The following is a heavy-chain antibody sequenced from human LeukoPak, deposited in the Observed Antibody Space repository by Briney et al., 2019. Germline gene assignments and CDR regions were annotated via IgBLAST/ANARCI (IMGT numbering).Heavy chain of an antibody. CDR2: ISPNTGGT. D-gene: IGHD4-23*01. J-gene: IGHJ4*02. Sequence: ASVKVSRKASGYTFNGYYIHWVRQAPGQGLEWMGWISPNTGGTKFARKFQGRVTMTRDTSISTAYMELSRLRSGDTAVYYCARVVRVGGYSRNFDYWGQGTLVTVSS. CDR1: GYTFNGYY. V-gene: IGHV1-2*02. CDR3: ARVVRVGGYSRNFDY.